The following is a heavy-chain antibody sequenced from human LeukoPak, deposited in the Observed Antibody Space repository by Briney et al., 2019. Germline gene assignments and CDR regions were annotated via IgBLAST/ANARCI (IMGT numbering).Heavy chain of an antibody. Sequence: ASVKVSCKASGYTFTSHYMHWVRQAPGQGLEWMGIMNPSDGGTNYAQKFQGRVTMTRDTSTSTVYMELSSLRSEDAAVYYCARVGTVTHRVYYFDYWGQGTLVTVSS. CDR2: MNPSDGGT. V-gene: IGHV1-46*01. J-gene: IGHJ4*02. CDR1: GYTFTSHY. CDR3: ARVGTVTHRVYYFDY. D-gene: IGHD4-17*01.